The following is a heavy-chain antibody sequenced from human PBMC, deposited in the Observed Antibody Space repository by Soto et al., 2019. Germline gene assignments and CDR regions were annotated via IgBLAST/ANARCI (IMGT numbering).Heavy chain of an antibody. CDR3: ATAGTTVSGIYYYYYYMDV. J-gene: IGHJ6*03. V-gene: IGHV1-24*01. Sequence: ASVKVYCKVSGYTLTELSMHWVRQAPGKGLEWMGGFDPEDGETIYAQKFQGRVTMTEDTSTDTAYMELSSLRSEDTAVYYCATAGTTVSGIYYYYYYMDVWGKGTTVTVSS. CDR1: GYTLTELS. D-gene: IGHD4-17*01. CDR2: FDPEDGET.